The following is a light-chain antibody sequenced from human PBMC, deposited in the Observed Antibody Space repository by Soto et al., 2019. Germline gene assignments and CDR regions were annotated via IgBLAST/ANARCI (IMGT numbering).Light chain of an antibody. CDR1: KLGDKY. V-gene: IGLV3-1*01. J-gene: IGLJ2*01. Sequence: SYELTQPPSVSVSPGQTASITCSGDKLGDKYASWYQQKPGQSPVQVIYQDSKRPSGIPERFSGSNSGNTATLTISGTQAMDEADYYCQAWDSTTVVFGGGTKVTVL. CDR3: QAWDSTTVV. CDR2: QDS.